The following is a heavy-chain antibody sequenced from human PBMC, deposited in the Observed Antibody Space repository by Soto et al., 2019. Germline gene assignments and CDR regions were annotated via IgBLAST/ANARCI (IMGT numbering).Heavy chain of an antibody. D-gene: IGHD3-3*01. V-gene: IGHV1-24*01. CDR2: FDPEDGET. J-gene: IGHJ5*02. CDR3: ATRTTYYDFWSGYPNWFDP. Sequence: ASVKVSCKVSGYTLTELSMHWVRQAPGKGLEWMGGFDPEDGETIYAQKFQGRVTMTEDTSTDTAYMELSSLRSEDTAVYYCATRTTYYDFWSGYPNWFDPWGQGTLVTV. CDR1: GYTLTELS.